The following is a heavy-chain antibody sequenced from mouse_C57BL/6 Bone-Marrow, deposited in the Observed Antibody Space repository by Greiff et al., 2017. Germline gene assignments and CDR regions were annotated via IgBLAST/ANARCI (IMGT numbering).Heavy chain of an antibody. J-gene: IGHJ3*01. CDR3: ARCEYYGGSYEFAY. CDR1: GYTFTTYW. Sequence: QVQLQQPGAELVKPGASVKLSCKASGYTFTTYWLQWLKQRPGQGLEWIGEIDPSDGYTNYNQKFKGKAKSTVDTSSSTAYMQLSSLTSEDSAVYYCARCEYYGGSYEFAYWGQGTLVTVSA. V-gene: IGHV1-50*01. CDR2: IDPSDGYT. D-gene: IGHD1-1*01.